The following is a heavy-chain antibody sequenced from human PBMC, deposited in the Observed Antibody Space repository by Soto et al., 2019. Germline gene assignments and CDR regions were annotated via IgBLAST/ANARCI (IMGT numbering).Heavy chain of an antibody. CDR2: INPYNGNR. CDR1: AYTFTSYG. J-gene: IGHJ4*02. Sequence: QVLLVQSGGEVREPGASVKVSCRASAYTFTSYGISWVRRAPGQGLEWMGWINPYNGNRNYAQKFQGRITMTKDTSTSTAYMELRTVRSDDTALYYCARDPDFWSGSLDYWGQGTLLTVSS. CDR3: ARDPDFWSGSLDY. V-gene: IGHV1-18*01. D-gene: IGHD3-3*01.